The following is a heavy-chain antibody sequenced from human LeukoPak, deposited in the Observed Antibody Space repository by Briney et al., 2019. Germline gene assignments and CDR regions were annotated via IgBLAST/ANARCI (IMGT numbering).Heavy chain of an antibody. J-gene: IGHJ4*02. V-gene: IGHV4-59*08. CDR2: IYYSGST. D-gene: IGHD2-2*01. Sequence: SETLSLTCTVSGGSISSYYWSWIRQPPGKGLEWIGYIYYSGSTNYNPSLKGRVTISVDTSKNQFSLKLSSVTAADTAVYYCARAHCSSTSCYGWGDGYYFDYWGQGTLVTVSS. CDR1: GGSISSYY. CDR3: ARAHCSSTSCYGWGDGYYFDY.